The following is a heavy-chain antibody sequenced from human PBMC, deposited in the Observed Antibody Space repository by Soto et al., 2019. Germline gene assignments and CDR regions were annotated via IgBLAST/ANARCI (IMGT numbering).Heavy chain of an antibody. D-gene: IGHD1-1*01. CDR2: IDPSDSYT. CDR3: ARKYNWNDDAFDI. V-gene: IGHV5-10-1*01. CDR1: GYSFTSYW. J-gene: IGHJ3*02. Sequence: PGESLKISCKGSGYSFTSYWISWVRQMPGKGLEWMGRIDPSDSYTNYSPSFQGHVTISADKSISTAYLQWSSLKASDTAMYYCARKYNWNDDAFDIWGQGTMVTVSS.